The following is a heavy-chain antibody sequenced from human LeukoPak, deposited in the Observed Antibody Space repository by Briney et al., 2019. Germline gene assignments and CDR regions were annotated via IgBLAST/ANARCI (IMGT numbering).Heavy chain of an antibody. CDR3: ARAGRPPGYPTR. Sequence: SETLSLTCAVYGWSFSGYYWSWIRQPPGKGLEWMGEINHSGSTNYNPPLKNRVTISGDTSKKQCSLKLSSVTAADTAVYYCARAGRPPGYPTRWGQGTLVTVSS. D-gene: IGHD3-9*01. CDR1: GWSFSGYY. J-gene: IGHJ4*02. V-gene: IGHV4-34*01. CDR2: INHSGST.